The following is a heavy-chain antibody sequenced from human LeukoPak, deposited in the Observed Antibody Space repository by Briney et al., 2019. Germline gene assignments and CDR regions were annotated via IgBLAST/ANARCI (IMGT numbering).Heavy chain of an antibody. Sequence: PGGSLRLSCAASGFTFSSYAMSWVRQAPGKGLEWVSAISGSGGSTYYADSVKGRFTISRDNSKDTLYLQMNSLRAEDTAVYYCAKANWQRGPTDYFDYWGQGTLVTVSS. J-gene: IGHJ4*02. V-gene: IGHV3-23*01. CDR2: ISGSGGST. CDR1: GFTFSSYA. D-gene: IGHD6-25*01. CDR3: AKANWQRGPTDYFDY.